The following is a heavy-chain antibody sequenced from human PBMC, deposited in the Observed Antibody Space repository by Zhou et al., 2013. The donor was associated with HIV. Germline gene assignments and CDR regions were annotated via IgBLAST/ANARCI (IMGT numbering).Heavy chain of an antibody. CDR2: INHRGST. D-gene: IGHD6-19*01. CDR1: GGSLSGYY. V-gene: IGHV4-34*01. Sequence: QVQLQQWGAGLLKPSETLSLTCAVYGGSLSGYYWSWIRQPPGKGLEWIGEINHRGSTTYNPSLKSRVSISVDTSNKQISLKVTSVTAADTAVYYCASSGWYRGYWGQGTLVTGLL. J-gene: IGHJ4*02. CDR3: ASSGWYRGY.